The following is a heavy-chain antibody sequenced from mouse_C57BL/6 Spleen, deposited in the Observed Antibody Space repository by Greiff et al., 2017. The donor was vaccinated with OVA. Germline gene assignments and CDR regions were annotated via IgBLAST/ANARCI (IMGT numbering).Heavy chain of an antibody. Sequence: VQLQQSGAELVKPGASVKLSCKASGYTFTSYWMHWVKQRPGQGLEWIGMIHPTSGSTNYNEKFKSKATLTVDKSSSTAYMQLSSLTSEDSAVYYCARSDYDGAWFAYWGQGTLVTVSA. CDR2: IHPTSGST. J-gene: IGHJ3*01. V-gene: IGHV1-64*01. CDR1: GYTFTSYW. D-gene: IGHD2-4*01. CDR3: ARSDYDGAWFAY.